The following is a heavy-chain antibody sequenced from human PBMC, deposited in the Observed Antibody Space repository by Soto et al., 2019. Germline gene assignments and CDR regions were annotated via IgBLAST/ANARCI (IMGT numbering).Heavy chain of an antibody. Sequence: GESLKISCAASGFTFSSYAMHWVRQAPGKGLEWVAVISYDGSNKYYADSVKGRFTISRDNSKNTLYLQMNSLRAEDTAVYYCARERDAGPGIYYFDYWGQGTLVTVSS. CDR2: ISYDGSNK. D-gene: IGHD2-8*01. CDR1: GFTFSSYA. V-gene: IGHV3-30-3*01. J-gene: IGHJ4*02. CDR3: ARERDAGPGIYYFDY.